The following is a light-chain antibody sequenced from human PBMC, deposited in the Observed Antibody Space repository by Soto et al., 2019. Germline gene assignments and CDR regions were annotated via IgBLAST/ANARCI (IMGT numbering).Light chain of an antibody. Sequence: DFQMTQSPSSVSASVGDRVTVTCRASDDITNYLAWYQQKAGKAPKLLIYDASTLYSGVPSRFSGSGSGTDFTLTISSLQPEDFATYYCQQLNSYPPWTFGQGTKVDIK. CDR1: DDITNY. V-gene: IGKV1-9*01. J-gene: IGKJ1*01. CDR2: DAS. CDR3: QQLNSYPPWT.